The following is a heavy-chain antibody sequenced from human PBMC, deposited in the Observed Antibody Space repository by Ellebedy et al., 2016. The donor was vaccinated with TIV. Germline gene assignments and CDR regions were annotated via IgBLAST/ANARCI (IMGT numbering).Heavy chain of an antibody. CDR2: INHSGST. D-gene: IGHD6-19*01. V-gene: IGHV4-34*01. J-gene: IGHJ4*02. CDR1: GGSLSSDY. CDR3: ARAFQYSSGWAFDY. Sequence: MPGGSLRLSCAVHGGSLSSDYWSRIRQSPEKGLEWIGEINHSGSTSYNPSLKSRVSISVDTPKKQFSLTLSSVTAADTAVYYCARAFQYSSGWAFDYWGQGTLVTVSS.